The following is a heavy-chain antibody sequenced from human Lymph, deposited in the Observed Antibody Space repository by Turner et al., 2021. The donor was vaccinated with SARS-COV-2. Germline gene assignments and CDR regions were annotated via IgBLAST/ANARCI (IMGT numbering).Heavy chain of an antibody. V-gene: IGHV1-2*02. J-gene: IGHJ4*02. CDR1: GYTFTGYY. CDR3: ARSRDLQSMVRGVDPFDY. D-gene: IGHD3-10*01. Sequence: QVQLVQSGAEVKKPGASVKVSCKASGYTFTGYYMHWVRQAPGQGLGCMGWINPNSGGTKYARKFQGRVTMTRDTSISTAYMELSRLRSDDTAVYYCARSRDLQSMVRGVDPFDYWGQGTLVTVSS. CDR2: INPNSGGT.